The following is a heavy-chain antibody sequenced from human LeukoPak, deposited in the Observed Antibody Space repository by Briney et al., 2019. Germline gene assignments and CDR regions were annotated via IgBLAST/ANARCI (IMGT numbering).Heavy chain of an antibody. CDR2: ISGSGGST. CDR1: GFTFSSYA. CDR3: ARDIGGSLRLDAFDI. V-gene: IGHV3-23*01. J-gene: IGHJ3*02. Sequence: GGSLRLSCAASGFTFSSYAMSWVRQAPGKGLEWVSAISGSGGSTYYADSVKGRFTISRDNSKNTLYLQMNSLRAEDTAVYYCARDIGGSLRLDAFDIWGQGTMVTVSS. D-gene: IGHD3-16*01.